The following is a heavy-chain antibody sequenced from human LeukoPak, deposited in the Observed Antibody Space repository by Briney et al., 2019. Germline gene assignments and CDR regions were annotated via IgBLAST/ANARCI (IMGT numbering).Heavy chain of an antibody. CDR2: ISGSGIST. J-gene: IGHJ4*02. CDR3: GKDQNVAAAGIPYDY. V-gene: IGHV3-23*01. CDR1: GFTFSNYA. D-gene: IGHD6-13*01. Sequence: PGGSLGLSCAASGFTFSNYAMSWVRQAPGQGLEWVSAISGSGISTYYADSVKGRFTISRDNSKNTLYLQMSSLRAEDTAVYYCGKDQNVAAAGIPYDYWGQGTLVTVSS.